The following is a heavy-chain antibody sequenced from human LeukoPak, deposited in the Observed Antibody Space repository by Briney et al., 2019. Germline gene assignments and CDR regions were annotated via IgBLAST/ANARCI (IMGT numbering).Heavy chain of an antibody. J-gene: IGHJ4*02. Sequence: GGSLRLSCAASGFTFNRNAISWVRQAAGKGLEWVSTIGGSGDKTFYADSVKGRFTISRDNSKNMVHLQMNSLTGEDTALYYCVRRGDASSGWGDHDFWGQGALVTVSS. D-gene: IGHD6-19*01. CDR1: GFTFNRNA. V-gene: IGHV3-23*01. CDR3: VRRGDASSGWGDHDF. CDR2: IGGSGDKT.